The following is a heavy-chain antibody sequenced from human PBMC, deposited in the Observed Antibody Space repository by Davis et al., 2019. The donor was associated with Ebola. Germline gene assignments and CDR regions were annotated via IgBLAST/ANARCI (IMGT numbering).Heavy chain of an antibody. D-gene: IGHD3-16*02. CDR2: INHSGST. J-gene: IGHJ5*02. CDR3: ARLYYDYIWGSYLDP. V-gene: IGHV4-34*01. CDR1: GGSISSYY. Sequence: MPSETLSLTCTVSGGSISSYYWSWIRQPPGKGLEWIGEINHSGSTNYNPSLKSRVTISVDTSKNQFSLKLSSVTAADTAVYYCARLYYDYIWGSYLDPWGQGTLVTVSS.